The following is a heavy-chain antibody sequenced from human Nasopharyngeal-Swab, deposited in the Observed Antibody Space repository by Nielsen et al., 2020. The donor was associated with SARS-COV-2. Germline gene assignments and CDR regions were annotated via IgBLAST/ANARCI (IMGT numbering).Heavy chain of an antibody. CDR1: GYTFTGHY. J-gene: IGHJ3*02. V-gene: IGHV1-2*02. D-gene: IGHD2-2*01. CDR3: ALGLELLWPTTEAFDI. Sequence: ASVKVSCKASGYTFTGHYMHWVRPAPGQGLEWMGWIHPNSGGTNYAQKFQGRVTMTRDTSISTAYMELSRLTSDDTAVYYCALGLELLWPTTEAFDIWGQGTMVSISS. CDR2: IHPNSGGT.